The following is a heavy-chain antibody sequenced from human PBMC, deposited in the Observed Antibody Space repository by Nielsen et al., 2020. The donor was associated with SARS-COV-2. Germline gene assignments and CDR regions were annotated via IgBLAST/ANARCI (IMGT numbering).Heavy chain of an antibody. D-gene: IGHD3-22*01. CDR3: ARVRITMIVVVDAFDI. CDR1: GGSFSGYY. J-gene: IGHJ3*02. V-gene: IGHV4-31*11. Sequence: SETLSLTCAVYGGSFSGYYWSWIRQHPGKGLEWIGYIYYSGSTYYNPSLKSRVTISVDTSKNQFSLKLSSVTAADTAVYYCARVRITMIVVVDAFDILGQGTMVTVSS. CDR2: IYYSGST.